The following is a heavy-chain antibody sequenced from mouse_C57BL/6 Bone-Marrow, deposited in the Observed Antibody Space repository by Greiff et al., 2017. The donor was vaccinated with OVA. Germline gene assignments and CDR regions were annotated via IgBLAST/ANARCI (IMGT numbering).Heavy chain of an antibody. CDR1: GYTFTSYW. V-gene: IGHV1-64*01. CDR2: IHPNSGST. CDR3: ARSRAITTVVAWYFDY. Sequence: VQLQQPGAELVKPGASVKLSCKASGYTFTSYWMHWVQQRPGQGLEWIGMIHPNSGSTKYNEKFKSKATLTVDKSSSTAYMQLSSLTSEDSAVYYCARSRAITTVVAWYFDYWGQGTTLTVSS. J-gene: IGHJ2*01. D-gene: IGHD1-1*01.